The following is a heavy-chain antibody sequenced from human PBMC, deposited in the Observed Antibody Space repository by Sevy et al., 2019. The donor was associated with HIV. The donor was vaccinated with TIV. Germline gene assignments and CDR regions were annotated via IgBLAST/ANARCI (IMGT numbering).Heavy chain of an antibody. J-gene: IGHJ4*02. D-gene: IGHD6-13*01. V-gene: IGHV3-20*01. CDR2: INWNGGST. Sequence: GSLRLSCAASGFTFDANGMSWVRQAPGKGLEWVFGINWNGGSTGYADSVKGRFTISRDNAKNSLYLQMNNLRAEDTALYHCATSYSSNLHRFDYWGQGTLVTVSS. CDR1: GFTFDANG. CDR3: ATSYSSNLHRFDY.